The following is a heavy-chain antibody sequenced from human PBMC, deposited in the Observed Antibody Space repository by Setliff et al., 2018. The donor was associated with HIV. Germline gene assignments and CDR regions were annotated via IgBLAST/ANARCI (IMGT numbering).Heavy chain of an antibody. CDR1: GDSISDTTYY. J-gene: IGHJ6*02. CDR2: IYHSGST. CDR3: ARVSMVQGVIHYYNYGMDV. D-gene: IGHD3-10*01. V-gene: IGHV4-39*01. Sequence: SETLSLTCSVSGDSISDTTYYWGWIRQPPGKGLEWIGNIYHSGSTLYKPSLKSRVTMSVDTSKNQFSVKLTSVTAADTAVYYCARVSMVQGVIHYYNYGMDVWGQGTTVTVSS.